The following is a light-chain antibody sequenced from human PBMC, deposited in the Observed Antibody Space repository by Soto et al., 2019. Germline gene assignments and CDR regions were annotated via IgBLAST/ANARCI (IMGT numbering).Light chain of an antibody. CDR2: GAS. CDR3: QQYGSSPQT. J-gene: IGKJ1*01. Sequence: EIVLTQSPGTLSLSPAARATLSCRASPSFSSGHLAWYQQKPGQAPRLLIYGASSRATGIPDKFSGSGSGTDFTLTISRLEPEDFAVYYCQQYGSSPQTFGQGTKVDI. CDR1: PSFSSGH. V-gene: IGKV3-20*01.